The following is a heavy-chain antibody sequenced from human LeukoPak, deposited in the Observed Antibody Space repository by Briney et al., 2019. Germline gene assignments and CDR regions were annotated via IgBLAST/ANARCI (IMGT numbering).Heavy chain of an antibody. D-gene: IGHD5-18*01. J-gene: IGHJ4*02. CDR1: GSTFTVYY. CDR2: INPNSGGT. Sequence: ASVNVSCKASGSTFTVYYIHWVRQAPGQGLEWMEWINPNSGGTDYAQSFQGRVTVTRDTSISTAYMELTRLRSDDTAVYFCARAASGYIYGYTDYWGQGTLVTVSS. V-gene: IGHV1-2*02. CDR3: ARAASGYIYGYTDY.